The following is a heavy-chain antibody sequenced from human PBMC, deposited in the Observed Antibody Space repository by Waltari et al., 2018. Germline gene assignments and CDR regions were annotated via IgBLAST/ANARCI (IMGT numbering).Heavy chain of an antibody. CDR3: ARNVGIGSWYGLIY. CDR2: IYYSGST. CDR1: GGSISSSSYY. Sequence: QLQLQESGPGLVKPSATLSLTCTVSGGSISSSSYYWGWIRQPPGKGLEWIGSIYYSGSTYYNPSLKSRVTISVDTSKNQFSLKLSSVTAADTAVYYCARNVGIGSWYGLIYWGQGTLVTVSS. D-gene: IGHD6-13*01. J-gene: IGHJ4*02. V-gene: IGHV4-39*07.